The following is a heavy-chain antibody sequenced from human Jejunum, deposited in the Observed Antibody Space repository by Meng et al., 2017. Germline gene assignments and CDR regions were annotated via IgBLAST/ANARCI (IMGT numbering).Heavy chain of an antibody. J-gene: IGHJ4*02. V-gene: IGHV4-4*02. D-gene: IGHD5-12*01. CDR3: ARGVGDIRVGFDY. CDR1: GDSISSTNW. Sequence: GAGPGLVNPSGTLSLTCQVSGDSISSTNWWDWLRQPPGKGLEWIGEIYHSGRTNFNPSLESRVTISVDESKNQFSLTLNSVTAADTAVYYCARGVGDIRVGFDYWGQGILVTVSS. CDR2: IYHSGRT.